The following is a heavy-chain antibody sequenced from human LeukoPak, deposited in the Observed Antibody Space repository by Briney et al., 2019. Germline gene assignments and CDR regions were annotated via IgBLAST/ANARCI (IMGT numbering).Heavy chain of an antibody. CDR3: AKDHVNAGRLDY. Sequence: GGSLRLSCEVSGLIFSNFAMAWVRQAPGKGLEWVSLITGTSGRTYYAASVKGRFTISRDNSKNTVYLQMDNLRAEDTALYYCAKDHVNAGRLDYWGQGTPVTVSS. CDR1: GLIFSNFA. V-gene: IGHV3-23*01. D-gene: IGHD6-13*01. CDR2: ITGTSGRT. J-gene: IGHJ4*02.